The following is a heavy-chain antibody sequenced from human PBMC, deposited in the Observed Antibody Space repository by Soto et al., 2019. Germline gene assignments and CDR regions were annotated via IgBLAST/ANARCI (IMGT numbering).Heavy chain of an antibody. CDR2: VTSSPSSM. Sequence: LRLSCAASGFTFSGFSMNWVRQAPGKGLEWVSSVTSSPSSMFYADSVKGRFTISRDDAKDSLFLQMNSLRADDTAVYYCAREADFASSGYVLDYWGLGTLVTVSS. J-gene: IGHJ4*02. CDR3: AREADFASSGYVLDY. D-gene: IGHD3-22*01. V-gene: IGHV3-21*01. CDR1: GFTFSGFS.